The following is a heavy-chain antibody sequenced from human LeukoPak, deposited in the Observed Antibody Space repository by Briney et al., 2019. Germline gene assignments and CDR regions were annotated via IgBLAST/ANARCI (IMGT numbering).Heavy chain of an antibody. V-gene: IGHV4-59*01. J-gene: IGHJ5*02. CDR3: ARSLYWSPTNNWFDP. CDR2: IYYSGNT. CDR1: GGSISSYY. Sequence: SETLSLTCTVSGGSISSYYWSWIRQPPWKGLEWIGYIYYSGNTNYNPSLKSRVTISVDTSKNQFSLKLSSVTAADTAVYYCARSLYWSPTNNWFDPWGQGTLVTVSS. D-gene: IGHD1-14*01.